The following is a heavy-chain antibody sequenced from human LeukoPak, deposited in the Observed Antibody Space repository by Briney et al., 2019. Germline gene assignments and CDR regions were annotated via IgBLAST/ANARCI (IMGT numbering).Heavy chain of an antibody. J-gene: IGHJ4*02. CDR3: AREGYSSGLIDY. CDR2: IYYSGST. D-gene: IGHD6-19*01. CDR1: GGSISSGDYY. Sequence: SETLSLTCTVSGGSISSGDYYWSWIRQPPGKGLEWIGCIYYSGSTYYNPSLKSRVTISVDTSKNQFSLKLSSVTAADTAVYYCAREGYSSGLIDYWGQGTLVTVSS. V-gene: IGHV4-30-4*02.